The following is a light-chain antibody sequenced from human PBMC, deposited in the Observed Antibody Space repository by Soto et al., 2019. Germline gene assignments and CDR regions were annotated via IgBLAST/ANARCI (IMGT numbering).Light chain of an antibody. V-gene: IGKV3-11*01. CDR2: DAS. J-gene: IGKJ1*01. CDR1: QSVSGS. CDR3: QQYYSYPPT. Sequence: EIVLTQSPAILSLSPGEKATLSCRASQSVSGSLGWYQQKPGQAPRLIIYDASVRATGIPARFSGSGSGTDFTLTISSLEPEDFATYYCQQYYSYPPTFGQGTKVEIK.